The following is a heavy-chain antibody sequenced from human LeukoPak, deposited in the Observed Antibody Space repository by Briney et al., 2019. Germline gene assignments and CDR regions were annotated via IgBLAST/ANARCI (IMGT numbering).Heavy chain of an antibody. CDR1: GFTFSSYA. J-gene: IGHJ6*02. CDR2: IYYSGSA. CDR3: ARDGMDV. Sequence: GSLRLSCAASGFTFSSYAMSWIRQPPGKGLEWIGYIYYSGSANYNPSLKSRVTISVDTSKNQFSLKLSSVTAADTAVYYCARDGMDVWGQGTTVTVSS. V-gene: IGHV4-59*01.